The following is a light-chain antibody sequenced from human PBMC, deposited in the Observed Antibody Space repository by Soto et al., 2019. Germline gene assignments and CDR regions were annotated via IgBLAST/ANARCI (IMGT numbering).Light chain of an antibody. V-gene: IGLV2-14*01. CDR3: SSSTSSSTPEGWV. J-gene: IGLJ3*02. Sequence: QSVLTQPASVSGSPGQSITISCTGTSSDVGGYNYVSWYQQHTGKAPKLMIYDVSNRPSVVSNRFSGSKSGNTASLTISGGHAEDEDDDYCSSSTSSSTPEGWVFGAGTKLTVL. CDR2: DVS. CDR1: SSDVGGYNY.